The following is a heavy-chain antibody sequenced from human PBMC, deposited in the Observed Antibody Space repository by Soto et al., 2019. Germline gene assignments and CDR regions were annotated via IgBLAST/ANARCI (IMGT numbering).Heavy chain of an antibody. CDR2: LNSDGSRT. CDR3: ARGIFGDPPAFDY. Sequence: GSLRLSCAASGFIFSSHWMHWVRQAPGKGLVWVSRLNSDGSRTEYADSVAGRFTIFRDNAKNTLSLQMNSLRVEDSAVYYCARGIFGDPPAFDYWGQGNLVTVSS. D-gene: IGHD3-3*01. CDR1: GFIFSSHW. V-gene: IGHV3-74*03. J-gene: IGHJ4*02.